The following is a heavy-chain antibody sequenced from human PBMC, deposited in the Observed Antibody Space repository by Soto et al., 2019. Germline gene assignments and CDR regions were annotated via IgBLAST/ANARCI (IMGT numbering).Heavy chain of an antibody. CDR3: AVLITLEV. V-gene: IGHV1-2*04. D-gene: IGHD3-22*01. CDR1: GETLTGYY. CDR2: INPNSGGT. Sequence: ASVKVSCKASGETLTGYYMHWVRQYPEQRLEWMGWINPNSGGTNYAQKFQCWVTMTRDTSISTAYMELSRLRSDDTAVYYCAVLITLEVWGQGTTVPVSS. J-gene: IGHJ6*02.